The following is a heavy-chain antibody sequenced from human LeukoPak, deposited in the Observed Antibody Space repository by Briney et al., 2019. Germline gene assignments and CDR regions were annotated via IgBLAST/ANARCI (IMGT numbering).Heavy chain of an antibody. J-gene: IGHJ4*02. CDR2: IRYDGSNK. D-gene: IGHD4-17*01. Sequence: GGSLRLSCAPPGFTFHNYVNHSVHLTPGKGLEWVAPIRYDGSNKYYAESVKGRFAISRDDSKNTLYLQMKSLRAEDTAGYYCAKPMTTVTPFDYWGQGTLVTVSS. CDR3: AKPMTTVTPFDY. CDR1: GFTFHNYV. V-gene: IGHV3-30*02.